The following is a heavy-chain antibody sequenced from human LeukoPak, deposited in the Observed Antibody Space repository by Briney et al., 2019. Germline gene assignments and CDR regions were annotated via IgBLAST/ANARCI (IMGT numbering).Heavy chain of an antibody. J-gene: IGHJ4*02. CDR1: GFTFSSYG. D-gene: IGHD7-27*01. CDR3: AKDGNWARFEN. Sequence: HAGGSLRLSCAASGFTFSSYGMSWVRQAPGKGLEWVSAISGSGGSTYYADSVKGRFTISRDNSKNTLYLQMNSLRAEDTAVYYCAKDGNWARFENWGQGTLVTVSS. V-gene: IGHV3-23*01. CDR2: ISGSGGST.